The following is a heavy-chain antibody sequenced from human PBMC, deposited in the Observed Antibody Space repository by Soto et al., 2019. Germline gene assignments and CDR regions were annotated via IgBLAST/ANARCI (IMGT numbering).Heavy chain of an antibody. CDR3: ARNRYGGYDFDY. Sequence: QVQLQESGPGLVKPSGTLSLTCAVSSDSITSSNWWSWVRQSPGKGLEWIGAVSHSGSTNYLPSLKSRVTISVDKSRNQFSLRLNSVTAADTAVYYCARNRYGGYDFDYWGQGTLVTVSS. J-gene: IGHJ4*02. CDR2: VSHSGST. V-gene: IGHV4-4*02. CDR1: SDSITSSNW. D-gene: IGHD5-12*01.